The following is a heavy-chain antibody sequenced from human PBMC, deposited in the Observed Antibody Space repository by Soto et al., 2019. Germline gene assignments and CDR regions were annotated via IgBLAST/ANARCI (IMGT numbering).Heavy chain of an antibody. CDR3: AGGRRSKTATAGTGWFDP. V-gene: IGHV4-30-2*06. CDR2: IYYPGLT. D-gene: IGHD6-13*01. J-gene: IGHJ5*02. Sequence: QLQLQESGSGLLKPSQTLSLNCSVSGDSISSGGLSCNWLRQSPGRRLEWIGYIYYPGLTYYNPYLKSRVSMSLDNSENQVSLSLSSVTAADSAVYYCAGGRRSKTATAGTGWFDPWGPGTLVTVSS. CDR1: GDSISSGGLS.